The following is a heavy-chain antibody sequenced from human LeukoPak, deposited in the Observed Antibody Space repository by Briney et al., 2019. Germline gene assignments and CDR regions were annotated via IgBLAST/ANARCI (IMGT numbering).Heavy chain of an antibody. Sequence: PSETLSLTCAVYGGSFSGYYWSWIRQPPGKGLEWIGYIYYSGSTYYNPSLKSRVTISVDTSKNQFSLKLSSVTAADTAVYYCARDTVEMATMGAEYFQHWGQGTLVTVSS. CDR2: IYYSGST. D-gene: IGHD5-24*01. J-gene: IGHJ1*01. V-gene: IGHV4-34*01. CDR3: ARDTVEMATMGAEYFQH. CDR1: GGSFSGYY.